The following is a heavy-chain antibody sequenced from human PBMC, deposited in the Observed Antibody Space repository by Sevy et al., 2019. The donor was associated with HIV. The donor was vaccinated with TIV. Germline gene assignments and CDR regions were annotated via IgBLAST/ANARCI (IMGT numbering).Heavy chain of an antibody. CDR1: GVTFSSYA. Sequence: GGSLRLSCAASGVTFSSYAMHWVRQAPGKGLEWVAVISYHGRDKFYADSVKGRFTISRDNSDNILYLHMNSLRSEDTAVYYCAKDFTGYNGMDVWGQGTMVTVSS. CDR2: ISYHGRDK. V-gene: IGHV3-30*04. CDR3: AKDFTGYNGMDV. D-gene: IGHD3-9*01. J-gene: IGHJ6*02.